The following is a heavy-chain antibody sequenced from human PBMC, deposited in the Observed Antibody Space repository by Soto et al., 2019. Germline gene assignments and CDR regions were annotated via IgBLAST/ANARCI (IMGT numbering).Heavy chain of an antibody. CDR1: GACITTYY. Sequence: PSETLSLTCDVSGACITTYYRSWIRQAPGKGLEWIGNVYHTGSTDYNSSLRSRVTISVDTSKNQFSLNMNSVTAADTAVYYCARRLFGSGWTLDSWGQGALVTVSS. CDR2: VYHTGST. V-gene: IGHV4-59*13. D-gene: IGHD6-19*01. CDR3: ARRLFGSGWTLDS. J-gene: IGHJ4*02.